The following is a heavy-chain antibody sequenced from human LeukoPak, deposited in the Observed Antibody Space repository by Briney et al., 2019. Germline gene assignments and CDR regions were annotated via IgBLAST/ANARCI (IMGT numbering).Heavy chain of an antibody. J-gene: IGHJ3*02. CDR2: IYPGDSDT. CDR3: ARDPPVYCSSTSCVYAFDI. V-gene: IGHV5-51*01. CDR1: GSSFTSYW. D-gene: IGHD2-2*01. Sequence: GGSPKISFKGSGSSFTSYWIGWVRQMPGKGLERMVIIYPGDSDTRYSSSFQGQVTISADKSISTAYLQWSSLKASDTAMYYCARDPPVYCSSTSCVYAFDIWGQGTMVTVSS.